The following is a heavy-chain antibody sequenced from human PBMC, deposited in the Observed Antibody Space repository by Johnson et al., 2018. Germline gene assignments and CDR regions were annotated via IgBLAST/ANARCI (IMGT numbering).Heavy chain of an antibody. CDR3: ARAMDV. CDR2: IRQDGSEK. Sequence: VQLVESGGGLVQPGGSLRLSCAASGFTFSSYWMTWVRRAPGKGLEWVANIRQDGSEKHYVDSVKGRFTISRDNAKNSVYLQMNSLRAEDTAGDYCARAMDVWGQGTTVTVSS. CDR1: GFTFSSYW. J-gene: IGHJ6*02. V-gene: IGHV3-7*01.